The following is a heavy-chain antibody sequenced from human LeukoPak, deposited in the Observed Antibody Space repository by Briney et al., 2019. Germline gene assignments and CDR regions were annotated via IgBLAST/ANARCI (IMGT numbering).Heavy chain of an antibody. CDR1: GFTFSSYV. CDR2: ITSGGST. J-gene: IGHJ4*02. V-gene: IGHV3-23*01. CDR3: AKDFED. Sequence: GGSLRLSCVASGFTFSSYVMTWVRQAPGKGLEWVSSITSGGSTYYADSVKGRFTISRDYSKNTLYLQMNSLRAEDTAVYFCAKDFEDWGQGTLVTVSS.